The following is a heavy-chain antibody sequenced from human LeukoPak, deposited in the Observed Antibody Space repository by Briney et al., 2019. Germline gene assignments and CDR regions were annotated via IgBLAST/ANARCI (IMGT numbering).Heavy chain of an antibody. Sequence: PGGSLRLSCAASGFTFSSYAMSWVHQAPGKGLEWVSAISGSGGSTYYADSVKGRFTISRDNSRNTLYLQMSSLRAEDTAVYYCAKGAAYYYYYGMDVWGKGTTVTVSS. CDR3: AKGAAYYYYYGMDV. D-gene: IGHD2-15*01. J-gene: IGHJ6*04. CDR2: ISGSGGST. CDR1: GFTFSSYA. V-gene: IGHV3-23*01.